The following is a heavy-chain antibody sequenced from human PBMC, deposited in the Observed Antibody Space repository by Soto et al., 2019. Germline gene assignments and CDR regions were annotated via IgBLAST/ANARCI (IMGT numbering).Heavy chain of an antibody. Sequence: PSETLSLTCDVSGGSIDNSHSFWAGVRQPPGRGLEFLGSVYYSGGTYYNPSLKSLATVSVDTSKNQVSLRVRPVTVAESARDFCVRVACAAPRHTDFHAWGQGILDTVSS. J-gene: IGHJ4*02. CDR3: VRVACAAPRHTDFHA. CDR2: VYYSGGT. D-gene: IGHD2-15*01. V-gene: IGHV4-39*01. CDR1: GGSIDNSHSF.